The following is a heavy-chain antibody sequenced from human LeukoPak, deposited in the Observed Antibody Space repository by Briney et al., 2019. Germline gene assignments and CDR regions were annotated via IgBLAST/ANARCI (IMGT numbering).Heavy chain of an antibody. J-gene: IGHJ3*02. D-gene: IGHD3-22*01. CDR3: TTPYYYDSSGRSWDDAFDI. V-gene: IGHV3-15*01. CDR1: GFTFSNAW. CDR2: IKSKTDGGTT. Sequence: GGSLRLSCAASGFTFSNAWMSWVRQAPGKGLEWVGRIKSKTDGGTTDYAAPVKGRFTISRDDSKNTLYLQMNSLKTEDTAVYYCTTPYYYDSSGRSWDDAFDIWGQGTMVTVSS.